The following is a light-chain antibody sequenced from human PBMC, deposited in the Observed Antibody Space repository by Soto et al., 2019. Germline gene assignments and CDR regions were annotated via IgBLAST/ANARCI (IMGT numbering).Light chain of an antibody. V-gene: IGKV3-20*01. CDR3: QQYGSSPWT. CDR2: AAS. CDR1: QSVSSSY. J-gene: IGKJ1*01. Sequence: DIVMTQSPGTLSLPPGERATLSCRAIQSVSSSYLVWHQQKPGQAPRLLIYAASRRATGIPDRFSGSGSGTDFTLTISRLEPEDFAVYYCQQYGSSPWTFGQGTKVDIK.